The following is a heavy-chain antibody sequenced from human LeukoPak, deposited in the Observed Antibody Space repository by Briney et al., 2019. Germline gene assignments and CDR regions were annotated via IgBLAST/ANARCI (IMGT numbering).Heavy chain of an antibody. CDR2: IWYDGTNK. CDR3: AKDWSYQGNYYNMEV. CDR1: GFSFTSYV. J-gene: IGHJ6*03. D-gene: IGHD3-10*01. V-gene: IGHV3-30*02. Sequence: GGSLRLSCAASGFSFTSYVMHWVRQAPGKGLEWVAVIWYDGTNKYADSVKGRFIISRDNSKNTLDVQMNSLRVEDSAVYYCAKDWSYQGNYYNMEVWGKGTTVTIS.